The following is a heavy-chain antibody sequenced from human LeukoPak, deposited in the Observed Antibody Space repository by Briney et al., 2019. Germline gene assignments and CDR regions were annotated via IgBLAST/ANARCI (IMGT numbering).Heavy chain of an antibody. CDR2: IKQDGSEK. CDR3: ARWLQLRRTFDI. D-gene: IGHD5-24*01. CDR1: GFSFSTYW. Sequence: GGSLRLSCAASGFSFSTYWMTWVRQAPGKGLEWVANIKQDGSEKYYVDSVKGRFTISRDNAKNSVYLQMNSLRAEDKAVYYCARWLQLRRTFDIWGQGTMVTVSS. J-gene: IGHJ3*02. V-gene: IGHV3-7*01.